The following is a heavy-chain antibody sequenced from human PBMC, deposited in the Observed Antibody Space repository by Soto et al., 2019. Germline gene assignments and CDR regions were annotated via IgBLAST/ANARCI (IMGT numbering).Heavy chain of an antibody. V-gene: IGHV2-5*02. J-gene: IGHJ4*02. Sequence: QITLNESGPTVVKPAETLTLTCTFSGFSLTTSGVGVGWIRQSPGKAPEWLALIYWDDDKRYSASLKSRLTITKDTSKNQGVLTMASVDPADTATYYCAHRILRTVFGLVTTTAIYFDFWGQGTPVVVSS. CDR2: IYWDDDK. D-gene: IGHD3-3*01. CDR3: AHRILRTVFGLVTTTAIYFDF. CDR1: GFSLTTSGVG.